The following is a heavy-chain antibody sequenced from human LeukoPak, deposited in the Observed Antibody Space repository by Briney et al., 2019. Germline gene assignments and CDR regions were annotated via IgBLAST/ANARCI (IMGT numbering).Heavy chain of an antibody. CDR2: INPNRGGT. D-gene: IGHD3-3*01. Sequence: GASVKVSCKASGYTFTGYYMHWVRQAPGQGLEWMGWINPNRGGTNYAQKFQGRVTMTRDTSISTAYMELSRLRSDDTAVYYCARAYVSDFWSGYPRFGWFDPWGQGTLVTVSS. V-gene: IGHV1-2*02. CDR3: ARAYVSDFWSGYPRFGWFDP. J-gene: IGHJ5*02. CDR1: GYTFTGYY.